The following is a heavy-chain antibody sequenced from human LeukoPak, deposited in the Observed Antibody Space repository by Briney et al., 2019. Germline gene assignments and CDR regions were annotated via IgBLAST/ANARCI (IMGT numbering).Heavy chain of an antibody. V-gene: IGHV3-7*03. J-gene: IGHJ5*01. CDR1: GFTVGTHG. CDR3: ARDNGGWFDS. CDR2: IKQGGREE. Sequence: GGSLRLSCAASGFTVGTHGMHWVRQAPGKGLEWVANIKQGGREEKYVGSVKGRFAISRDVAKSTLYLQMDSLSGDDTAVYYCARDNGGWFDSWGRGTLVIVSS. D-gene: IGHD3-10*01.